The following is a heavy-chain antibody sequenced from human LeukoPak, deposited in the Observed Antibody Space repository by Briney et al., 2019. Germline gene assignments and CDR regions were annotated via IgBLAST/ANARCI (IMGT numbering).Heavy chain of an antibody. D-gene: IGHD3-22*01. V-gene: IGHV1-18*01. Sequence: GASVKVSCKASGYTFTSYGISWVRQAPGQGLEWMGWISAYNGNTNYAQKLQGRVTMTTDTSTSTAYMELGSLRSDDTAVYYCARFSIKYYYDSSGWPDDYYYYYMDVWGKGTTATISS. CDR2: ISAYNGNT. CDR1: GYTFTSYG. CDR3: ARFSIKYYYDSSGWPDDYYYYYMDV. J-gene: IGHJ6*03.